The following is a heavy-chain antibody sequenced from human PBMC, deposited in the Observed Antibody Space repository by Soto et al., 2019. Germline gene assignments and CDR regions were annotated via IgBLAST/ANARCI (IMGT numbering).Heavy chain of an antibody. CDR3: ARARGYSYGYRVLDY. CDR2: ISSSSSYI. CDR1: GFTFSSYS. J-gene: IGHJ4*02. V-gene: IGHV3-21*01. D-gene: IGHD5-18*01. Sequence: GGSLRLSCAASGFTFSSYSMNWVRQAPGKGLEWVSSISSSSSYIYYADSVKGRFTISRDNSKNTLYLQMNSLRAEDTAVYYCARARGYSYGYRVLDYWGQGTLVTVSS.